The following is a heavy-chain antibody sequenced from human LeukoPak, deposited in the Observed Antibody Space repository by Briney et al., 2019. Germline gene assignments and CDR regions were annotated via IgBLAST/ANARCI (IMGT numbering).Heavy chain of an antibody. CDR1: GGSISSYY. CDR2: IDYSGST. J-gene: IGHJ4*02. V-gene: IGHV4-59*01. D-gene: IGHD6-19*01. CDR3: ARDGRAGSLFAY. Sequence: PSETLSLTCAVSGGSISSYYWTWIRQPPGKGLEWIGYIDYSGSTNYNPSLKSRVTISVDTSKNQFSLKLSSVTAADTAIYYCARDGRAGSLFAYWGQGTLVTVSS.